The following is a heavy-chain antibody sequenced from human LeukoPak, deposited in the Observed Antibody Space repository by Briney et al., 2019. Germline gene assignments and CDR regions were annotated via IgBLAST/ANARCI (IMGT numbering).Heavy chain of an antibody. Sequence: GGSLRLSCAASVFTFSSYSMNWVRQARGKGLEWVSSISSSSSYIYYADSVKGRFTISRDNAKNSLYLQMNSLRAEDTAVYYCARAFGYNYIFYYWGQGTLVTVSS. V-gene: IGHV3-21*01. CDR1: VFTFSSYS. J-gene: IGHJ4*02. CDR3: ARAFGYNYIFYY. CDR2: ISSSSSYI. D-gene: IGHD5-24*01.